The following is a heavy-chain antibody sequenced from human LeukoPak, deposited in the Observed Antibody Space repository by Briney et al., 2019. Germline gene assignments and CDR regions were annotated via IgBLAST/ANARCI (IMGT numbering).Heavy chain of an antibody. J-gene: IGHJ4*02. Sequence: ASVKVSCKASGYTFTSYGISWVRQAPGQGLEWMGWISAYNGNTNYAQKLRGRVTMTTDTSTSTAYMELRSLRSDDTAVYYCARDRAYCSSTSCYATWGYWGQGTLVTVSS. D-gene: IGHD2-2*01. V-gene: IGHV1-18*01. CDR1: GYTFTSYG. CDR2: ISAYNGNT. CDR3: ARDRAYCSSTSCYATWGY.